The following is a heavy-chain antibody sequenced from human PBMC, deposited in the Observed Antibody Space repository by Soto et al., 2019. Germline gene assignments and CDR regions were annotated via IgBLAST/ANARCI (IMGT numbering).Heavy chain of an antibody. Sequence: WGSLRLSCAASGFTVSSNYMSWVRQAPGKGLEWVSVISGNDNSTYYADSVKGRFTISRDNSKNTLYLQMNSLRADDTAVYYCAKDHLTYYYDSSGYYAHWGQGTLVTVSS. CDR3: AKDHLTYYYDSSGYYAH. V-gene: IGHV3-23*01. J-gene: IGHJ4*02. D-gene: IGHD3-22*01. CDR2: ISGNDNST. CDR1: GFTVSSNY.